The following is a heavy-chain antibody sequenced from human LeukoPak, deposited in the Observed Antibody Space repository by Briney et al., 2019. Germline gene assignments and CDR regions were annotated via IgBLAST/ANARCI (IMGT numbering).Heavy chain of an antibody. Sequence: SETLSLACTVSVGSISIYYWSCVPDPPRKGLECGVYIYYSGSANYNPSLKSRVTISLDTSKNQFSLKLRSVNAADTAVYYCARCGVVTAILPTSGRAFDIWGQGTMVTVSS. V-gene: IGHV4-59*01. CDR1: VGSISIYY. CDR2: IYYSGSA. J-gene: IGHJ3*02. CDR3: ARCGVVTAILPTSGRAFDI. D-gene: IGHD2-21*02.